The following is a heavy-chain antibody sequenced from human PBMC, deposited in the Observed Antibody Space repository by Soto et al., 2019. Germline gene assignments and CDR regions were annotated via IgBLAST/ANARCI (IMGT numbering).Heavy chain of an antibody. Sequence: QVQLQESGPGLVKPSETLSLTCTVSGGSISSYYWSWIRQPPGKGLEWIGYIYYSGSTNYNPSLKSRVTISVDTSKNQFSLKLSSVTAADTAVYYCARDHSSGWLDYWGQGTLVTVSS. V-gene: IGHV4-59*01. J-gene: IGHJ4*02. CDR1: GGSISSYY. CDR2: IYYSGST. D-gene: IGHD6-19*01. CDR3: ARDHSSGWLDY.